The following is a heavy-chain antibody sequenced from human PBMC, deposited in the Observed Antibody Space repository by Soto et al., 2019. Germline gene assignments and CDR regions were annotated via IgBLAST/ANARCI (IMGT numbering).Heavy chain of an antibody. CDR2: INAGNGNT. Sequence: QVQLVQSGAEEKKPGASVKVSCKASGYTFTSYAMHWVRQAPGQRLEWMGWINAGNGNTKYSQKFQGRVTITRDTASSTAYMELSSVRPEDTAVYYCARSIVVVTALAYWGQGALVTVAS. CDR1: GYTFTSYA. CDR3: ARSIVVVTALAY. D-gene: IGHD2-21*02. V-gene: IGHV1-3*05. J-gene: IGHJ4*02.